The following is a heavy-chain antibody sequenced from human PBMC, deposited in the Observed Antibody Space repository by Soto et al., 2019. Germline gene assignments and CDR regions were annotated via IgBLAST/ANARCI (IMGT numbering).Heavy chain of an antibody. J-gene: IGHJ4*02. CDR3: ASLGYCSGGSCYFGNYYFDY. D-gene: IGHD2-15*01. CDR2: IYYSGST. V-gene: IGHV4-31*03. Sequence: SETLSLTCTVSGGSISSGGYYWSWIRQHPGKGLEWIGYIYYSGSTYYNPSLKSRVTISVDTSKNQFSLKLSSVTAADTAVYYCASLGYCSGGSCYFGNYYFDYWGQGTLVTVSP. CDR1: GGSISSGGYY.